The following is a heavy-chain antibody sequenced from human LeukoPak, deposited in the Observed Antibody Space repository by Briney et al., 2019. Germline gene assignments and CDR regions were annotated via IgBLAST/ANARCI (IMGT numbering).Heavy chain of an antibody. CDR1: GYTFTVYY. CDR3: AIDQGHGGNSWDY. V-gene: IGHV1-2*02. Sequence: GASVKVSCKVSGYTFTVYYMHWLRQAPGQGLEWLGWINPNSGGTNYAQNFQGRVTMTRDTSISTAYMELSRLRSDDTAVYYCAIDQGHGGNSWDYWGQGTLVTVSS. J-gene: IGHJ4*02. D-gene: IGHD4-23*01. CDR2: INPNSGGT.